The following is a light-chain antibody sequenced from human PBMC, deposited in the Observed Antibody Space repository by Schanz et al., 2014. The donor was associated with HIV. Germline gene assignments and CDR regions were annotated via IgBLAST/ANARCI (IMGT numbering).Light chain of an antibody. J-gene: IGLJ3*02. V-gene: IGLV3-21*01. Sequence: SYELTQPPSVSVAPGKTASITCGGNNVGIKSVHWYQQKPGQAPVMVISYDTDRPSGIPERFSGSESGTSASLAISGLQSEDEADYYCATWVDSLNGWVFGGGTKLTVL. CDR2: YDT. CDR1: NVGIKS. CDR3: ATWVDSLNGWV.